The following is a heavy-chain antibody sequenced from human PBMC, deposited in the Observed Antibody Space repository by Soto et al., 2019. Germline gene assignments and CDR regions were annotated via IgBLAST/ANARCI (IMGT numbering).Heavy chain of an antibody. Sequence: EVQLVESGGGLVKPGGSLRLSCAASGFTFSNAWMNWVRQAPGKGLEWVGRIKSKTDGGTTDYAAPVKGRFTISRDDSNNTLYLQMNSLKTEDTAVYYCTPRIDFWSGSYHDYWGQGTLVTVSS. J-gene: IGHJ4*02. D-gene: IGHD3-3*01. V-gene: IGHV3-15*07. CDR1: GFTFSNAW. CDR2: IKSKTDGGTT. CDR3: TPRIDFWSGSYHDY.